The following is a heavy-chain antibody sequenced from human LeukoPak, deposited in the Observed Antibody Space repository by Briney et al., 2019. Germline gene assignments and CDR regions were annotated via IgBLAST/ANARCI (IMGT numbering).Heavy chain of an antibody. CDR1: GYTFTGYY. CDR3: ARGSDRHIVVVTADFDY. CDR2: INPNSGGT. Sequence: ALVKVSCKASGYTFTGYYMHWVRQAPGQGLEWMGWINPNSGGTNYAQKFQGRVTMTRDTSISTAYMELSRLRSDDTAVYYCARGSDRHIVVVTADFDYWGQGTLVTVSS. V-gene: IGHV1-2*02. D-gene: IGHD2-21*02. J-gene: IGHJ4*02.